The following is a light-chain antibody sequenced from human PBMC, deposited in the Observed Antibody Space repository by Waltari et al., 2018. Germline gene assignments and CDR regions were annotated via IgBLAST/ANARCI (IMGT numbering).Light chain of an antibody. CDR2: DDN. CDR1: NLGSKG. V-gene: IGLV3-21*02. Sequence: SFVVTQPPSVSVAPGQTAIITCGGNNLGSKGLHWYQQKPGQAPVLVIHDDNKRPSGIPERFSGSNSGNTATLTISRVEAGDEADYYCHVWDSYADYLFVFGIGTKVAVL. CDR3: HVWDSYADYLFV. J-gene: IGLJ1*01.